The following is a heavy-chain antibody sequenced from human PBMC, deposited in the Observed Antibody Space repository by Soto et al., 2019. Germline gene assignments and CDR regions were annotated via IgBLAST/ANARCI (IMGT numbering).Heavy chain of an antibody. V-gene: IGHV1-46*01. D-gene: IGHD2-15*01. CDR2: INPSGGST. CDR1: GYTFTSYY. Sequence: ASVKVSCKASGYTFTSYYRHWVRQAPGQGLEWMGIINPSGGSTSYAQKFQGRVTMTRDTSTSTVYMELSSLRSEDTAVYYCARDSEGYCSGGSCRTFDYWGQGTLVTVSS. J-gene: IGHJ4*02. CDR3: ARDSEGYCSGGSCRTFDY.